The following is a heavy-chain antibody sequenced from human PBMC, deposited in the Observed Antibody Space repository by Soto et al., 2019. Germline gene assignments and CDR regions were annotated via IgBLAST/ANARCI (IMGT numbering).Heavy chain of an antibody. D-gene: IGHD6-6*01. Sequence: QVQLQESGPGLVKPSQTLSLTCTVSGGSISSGDYYWSWIRQPPGKGLEWIGNIYYSGSTHYNPSLKSRVTISVDTSKNHFSLKLSSVTAADTAVYYCARERPDGARLDPWGQGTLVTVSS. J-gene: IGHJ5*02. CDR2: IYYSGST. V-gene: IGHV4-30-4*01. CDR1: GGSISSGDYY. CDR3: ARERPDGARLDP.